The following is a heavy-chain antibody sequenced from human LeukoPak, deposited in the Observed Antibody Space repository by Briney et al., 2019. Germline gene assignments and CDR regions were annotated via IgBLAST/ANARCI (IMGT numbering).Heavy chain of an antibody. CDR1: GYTFTSYD. Sequence: GASVKVSCKASGYTFTSYDINWVRQATGQGLEWMGWMNPNSDNTGYAQKFQGRVTMTRNTSINTAYMELSSLRSEDTAVYYCARGGPLLGATKDYYYYYMDVWGKGTTVTISS. V-gene: IGHV1-8*01. J-gene: IGHJ6*03. CDR3: ARGGPLLGATKDYYYYYMDV. D-gene: IGHD1-26*01. CDR2: MNPNSDNT.